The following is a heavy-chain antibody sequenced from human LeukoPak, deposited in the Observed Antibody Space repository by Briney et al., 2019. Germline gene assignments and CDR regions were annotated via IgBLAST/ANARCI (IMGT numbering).Heavy chain of an antibody. V-gene: IGHV3-23*01. CDR3: AKHPLGPRPQYYDFWSGCYNGAFDI. D-gene: IGHD3-3*01. J-gene: IGHJ3*02. CDR2: ISGSGGST. CDR1: GFTFSSYA. Sequence: GGSLRLSCAASGFTFSSYAMSWVRQAPGKGLKWVSAISGSGGSTYYADSVKGRFTISRDNSKNTLYLQMNSLRAEDTAVYYCAKHPLGPRPQYYDFWSGCYNGAFDIWGQGTMVTVSS.